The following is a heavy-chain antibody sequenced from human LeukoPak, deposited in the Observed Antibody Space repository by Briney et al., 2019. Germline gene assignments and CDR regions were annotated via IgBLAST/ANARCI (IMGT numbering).Heavy chain of an antibody. CDR3: ARDYPTSGIVTIFDY. Sequence: PAGSLRLSCASSGFTFNNYTMTWVRQAPGKWLEWVASITASGGSTYCADSVNGRFTISRDNSKNTLYLQMSSLRAEDTAVYYCARDYPTSGIVTIFDYWGQGTLVTASS. CDR1: GFTFNNYT. V-gene: IGHV3-23*01. J-gene: IGHJ4*02. D-gene: IGHD1-1*01. CDR2: ITASGGST.